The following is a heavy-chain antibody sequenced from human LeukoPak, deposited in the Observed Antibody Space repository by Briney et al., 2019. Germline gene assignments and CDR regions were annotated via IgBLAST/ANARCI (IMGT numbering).Heavy chain of an antibody. Sequence: ASVKVSCKASGYTFSDYYIHWVRQAPGEGLEWMGWINPNSGGTKYAQKFQGRVTMTRDTSISTAYMDLSSLGSDDTAVFYCVRKSATRRTSEFDYWGQGTPVTVSS. CDR2: INPNSGGT. V-gene: IGHV1-2*02. J-gene: IGHJ4*02. CDR1: GYTFSDYY. CDR3: VRKSATRRTSEFDY. D-gene: IGHD2-15*01.